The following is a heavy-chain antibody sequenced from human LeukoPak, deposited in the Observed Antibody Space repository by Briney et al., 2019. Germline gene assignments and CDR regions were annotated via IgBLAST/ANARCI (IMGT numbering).Heavy chain of an antibody. CDR2: IYYSGST. D-gene: IGHD5-18*01. Sequence: SETLSLTCTVSGGSISSYYWSWIRQPPGKGPEWIGYIYYSGSTNYNPSLKSRVTISVDTSKNQFSLKLSSVTAADTAVYYCARLIDTAMVDYWGQGTLVTVSS. V-gene: IGHV4-59*08. CDR1: GGSISSYY. J-gene: IGHJ4*02. CDR3: ARLIDTAMVDY.